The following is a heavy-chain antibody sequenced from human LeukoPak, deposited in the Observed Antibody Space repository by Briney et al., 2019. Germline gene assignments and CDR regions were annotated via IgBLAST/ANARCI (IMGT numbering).Heavy chain of an antibody. Sequence: GGSLRLSCAASGFTFSDYYMSWIRQAPGKGLEWVSYISSSGSTIYYADSVKGRFTISRDNAKNSLYLQMNSLRAEDTAVYYCARYHCSSTSCYPGEYGMDVWGQGTTVTVSS. CDR1: GFTFSDYY. CDR3: ARYHCSSTSCYPGEYGMDV. CDR2: ISSSGSTI. D-gene: IGHD2-2*01. V-gene: IGHV3-11*01. J-gene: IGHJ6*02.